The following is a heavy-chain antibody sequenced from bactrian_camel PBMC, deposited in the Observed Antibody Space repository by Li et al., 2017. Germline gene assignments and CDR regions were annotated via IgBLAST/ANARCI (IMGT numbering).Heavy chain of an antibody. J-gene: IGHJ4*01. CDR3: VKYGGTWYFDY. V-gene: IGHV3S40*01. D-gene: IGHD6*01. CDR1: GFTFSSYG. CDR2: ITSGGGVSL. Sequence: VQLVESGGGLVQPGGSLRLSCATSGFTFSSYGMLWVRQAPGKGLEWVSGITSGGGVSLYYADSVKGRFTISRDNAKNMVYLQLNSLKTEDMATYYCVKYGGTWYFDYWGQGTQVTVS.